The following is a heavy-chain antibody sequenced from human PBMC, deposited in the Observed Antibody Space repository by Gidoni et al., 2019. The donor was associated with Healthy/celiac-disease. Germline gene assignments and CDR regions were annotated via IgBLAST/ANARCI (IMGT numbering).Heavy chain of an antibody. Sequence: QVQLQESGPGLVKPSETLSLTCTVSGGSVSSGSYYWSWIRQPPGKGLEWIGYIYYSGSTNYNPSLKSRVTISVDTSKNQFSLKLSSVTAADTAVYYCARGHGIAVAGTRWFDPWGQGTLVTVSS. CDR1: GGSVSSGSYY. CDR3: ARGHGIAVAGTRWFDP. J-gene: IGHJ5*02. CDR2: IYYSGST. D-gene: IGHD6-19*01. V-gene: IGHV4-61*01.